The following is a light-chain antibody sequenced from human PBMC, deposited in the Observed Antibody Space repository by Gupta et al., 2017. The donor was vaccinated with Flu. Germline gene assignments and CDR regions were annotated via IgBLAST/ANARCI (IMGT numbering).Light chain of an antibody. CDR3: QQSYSTPLT. J-gene: IGKJ4*01. Sequence: DIQITHSPSSLSAPVGDRVTITCRASQSISSYLNWYQQKPGKAPKLLIYAASSLQSGVPSRFSGSGSGTDFTLTISSLQPEDFATYYCQQSYSTPLTFGGGTKVEIK. CDR2: AAS. CDR1: QSISSY. V-gene: IGKV1-39*01.